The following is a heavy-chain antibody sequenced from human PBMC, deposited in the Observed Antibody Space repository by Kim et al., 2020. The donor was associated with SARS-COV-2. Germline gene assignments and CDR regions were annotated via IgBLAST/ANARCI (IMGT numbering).Heavy chain of an antibody. J-gene: IGHJ4*02. Sequence: YGGSTNYNPSLNSRVTISVDTSKNQFSLKLSSVTAADTAVYYCARELGDYWGQGTLVTVSS. CDR3: ARELGDY. CDR2: YGGST. D-gene: IGHD7-27*01. V-gene: IGHV4-59*01.